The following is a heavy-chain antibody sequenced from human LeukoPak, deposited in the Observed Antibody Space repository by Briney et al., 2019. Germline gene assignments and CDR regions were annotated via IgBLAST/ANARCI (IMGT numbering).Heavy chain of an antibody. D-gene: IGHD3-10*01. J-gene: IGHJ4*02. CDR1: GFAFSTYG. CDR2: ISYDGSNK. V-gene: IGHV3-30*18. Sequence: GGSLGLSCVASGFAFSTYGMSWVRQAPGKGLEWVAVISYDGSNKYYADSVKGRFTISRDNSKNTLYLQMNSLRAEDTAVYYCAKDVDPFGSGSYVEGFDYWGQGTLVTVSS. CDR3: AKDVDPFGSGSYVEGFDY.